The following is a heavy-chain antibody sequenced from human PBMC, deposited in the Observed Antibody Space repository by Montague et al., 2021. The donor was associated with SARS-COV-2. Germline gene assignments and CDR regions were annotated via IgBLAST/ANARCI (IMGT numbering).Heavy chain of an antibody. CDR3: ARLGDGIVPSPILGLGPYYSFYYMDV. CDR2: ISQSGNT. J-gene: IGHJ6*03. V-gene: IGHV4-34*01. D-gene: IGHD2-2*02. Sequence: SETLSLTCAVFGESFSRYYWSWIRQPPGKGLEWIGEISQSGNTKYNPSLQSRVSISLDTSRNQFSLKVSPVTAADTAIYYCARLGDGIVPSPILGLGPYYSFYYMDVWGKGTTDTVSS. CDR1: GESFSRYY.